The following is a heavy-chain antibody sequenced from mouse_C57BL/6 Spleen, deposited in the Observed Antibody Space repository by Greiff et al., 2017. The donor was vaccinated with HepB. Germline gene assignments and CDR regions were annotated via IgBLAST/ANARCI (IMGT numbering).Heavy chain of an antibody. J-gene: IGHJ2*01. V-gene: IGHV1-9*01. Sequence: QVTLKESGAELMKPGASVKLSCKATGYTFTGYWIEWVKQRPGHGLEWIGEILPGSGSTNYNEKFKGKATFTADTSSNTAYMQLSSLTTEDSAIYYCARTVYDYDGGYYFDYWGQGTTLTVSS. CDR2: ILPGSGST. D-gene: IGHD2-4*01. CDR3: ARTVYDYDGGYYFDY. CDR1: GYTFTGYW.